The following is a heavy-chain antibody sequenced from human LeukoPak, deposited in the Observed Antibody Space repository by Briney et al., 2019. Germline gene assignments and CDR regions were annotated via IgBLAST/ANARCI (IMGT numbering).Heavy chain of an antibody. CDR3: ARADSSGYYSDY. J-gene: IGHJ4*02. Sequence: SETLSLTCTVSGGSISSGGYYWSWIRQPPGKGLEWIGYIYHSGSTNYNPSLKSRVTISVDKSKNQFSLKLSSVTAADTAVYYCARADSSGYYSDYWGQGTLVTVSS. V-gene: IGHV4-30-2*01. CDR2: IYHSGST. CDR1: GGSISSGGYY. D-gene: IGHD3-22*01.